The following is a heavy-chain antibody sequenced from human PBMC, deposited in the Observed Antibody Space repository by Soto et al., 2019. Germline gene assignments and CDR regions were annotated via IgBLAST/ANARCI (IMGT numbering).Heavy chain of an antibody. V-gene: IGHV4-59*08. CDR3: VACDYGHRFFHS. CDR1: GGSLSSYY. J-gene: IGHJ4*02. D-gene: IGHD4-17*01. CDR2: IYYSGST. Sequence: PSETLSLTCPVAGGSLSSYYWSWIRQPPGKGLEWIGYIYYSGSTNYNPSLKSRVTISVDTSKNQFFLNLNAVTAADTAVYYCVACDYGHRFFHSWGQGTLVTVSS.